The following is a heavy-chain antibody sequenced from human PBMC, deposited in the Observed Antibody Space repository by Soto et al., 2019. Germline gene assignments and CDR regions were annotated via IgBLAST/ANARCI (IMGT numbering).Heavy chain of an antibody. V-gene: IGHV4-4*02. Sequence: SETLSLTCAVSGGSISSSNWWSWVRQPPGKGLEWIGEIYRSGSTNYNPSLKSRVTISVDKSKNQFSLKLSSVTAADTAVYYCARSPDSSGYYPRWYYYGMDVWGQGTTVTVSS. CDR2: IYRSGST. CDR1: GGSISSSNW. D-gene: IGHD3-22*01. CDR3: ARSPDSSGYYPRWYYYGMDV. J-gene: IGHJ6*02.